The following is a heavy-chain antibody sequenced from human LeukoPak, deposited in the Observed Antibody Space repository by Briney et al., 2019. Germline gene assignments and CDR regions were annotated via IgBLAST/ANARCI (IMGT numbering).Heavy chain of an antibody. Sequence: PGTSLRLSCAASGFTFSMYGMHWVRQAPGKGLEWVAVIWYDGSKTDYADSVKGRFTISRDNSKNTLYLQMNSLRVEDTAVYYCGGYRDGEGMDVWGQGTTVTVSS. V-gene: IGHV3-33*01. D-gene: IGHD5-18*01. CDR3: GGYRDGEGMDV. J-gene: IGHJ6*02. CDR1: GFTFSMYG. CDR2: IWYDGSKT.